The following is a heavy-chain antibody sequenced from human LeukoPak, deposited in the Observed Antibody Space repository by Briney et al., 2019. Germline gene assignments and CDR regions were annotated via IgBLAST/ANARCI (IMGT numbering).Heavy chain of an antibody. Sequence: PGGSLRLSCAASGFTFSRYGMHWVRQAPGKGLEWVAVISHDGGNEYYADSVKGRFTISRDDSKNTLYLQMNSLKTEDTAMYYCATDLPSADGKGLDQWGQGTLVTVSS. D-gene: IGHD6-13*01. CDR1: GFTFSRYG. CDR2: ISHDGGNE. J-gene: IGHJ4*02. V-gene: IGHV3-30-3*01. CDR3: ATDLPSADGKGLDQ.